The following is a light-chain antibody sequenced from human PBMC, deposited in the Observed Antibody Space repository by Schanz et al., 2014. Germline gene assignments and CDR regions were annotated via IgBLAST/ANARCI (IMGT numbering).Light chain of an antibody. CDR2: GAS. V-gene: IGKV3-20*01. J-gene: IGKJ1*01. Sequence: EIVLTQSPGTLSLSPGEGATLSCRASQSVSSNYLAWYQQKPGQAPRLLIYGASNRATGIPDRFSGSGSGTDFTLTISSLQPEDFATYFCQQSHDGVWTFGQGTTVEIK. CDR1: QSVSSNY. CDR3: QQSHDGVWT.